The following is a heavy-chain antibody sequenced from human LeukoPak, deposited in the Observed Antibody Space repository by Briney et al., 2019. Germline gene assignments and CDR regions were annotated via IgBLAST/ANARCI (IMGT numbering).Heavy chain of an antibody. CDR2: ISYDGSNT. CDR3: AKDRDTSGWRYFDY. Sequence: GGSLRLSCAASGFTFSNYGMHWVRQAPGKGLEWVAVISYDGSNTYFADPVKGRFTISRDNSKNTLYLQMNSLRTEDTALFYCAKDRDTSGWRYFDYWGQGTLVTVSS. J-gene: IGHJ4*02. CDR1: GFTFSNYG. D-gene: IGHD6-19*01. V-gene: IGHV3-30*18.